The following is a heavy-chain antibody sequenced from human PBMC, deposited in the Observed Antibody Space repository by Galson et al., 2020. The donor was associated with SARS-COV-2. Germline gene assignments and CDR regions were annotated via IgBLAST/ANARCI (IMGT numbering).Heavy chain of an antibody. CDR1: GYTFTSYD. J-gene: IGHJ6*02. V-gene: IGHV1-8*01. CDR3: ARGLDIVVVPDYGMDV. CDR2: MNPNSGNT. D-gene: IGHD2-2*03. Sequence: ASVKVSCKASGYTFTSYDINWVRQATGQGLEWMGWMNPNSGNTGYAQKFQGRVTMTRNTSISTAYMELSSLRSEDTAVYYCARGLDIVVVPDYGMDVWGQGTTVTVSS.